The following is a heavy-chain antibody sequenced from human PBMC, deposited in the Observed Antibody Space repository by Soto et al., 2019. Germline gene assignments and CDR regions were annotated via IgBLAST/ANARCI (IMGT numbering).Heavy chain of an antibody. J-gene: IGHJ6*02. CDR2: ISYDGSNK. CDR1: GFTFSSYG. Sequence: GGSLRLSCAASGFTFSSYGMHWVRQAPGKGLEWVAVISYDGSNKYYADSVKGRFTISRDNSKNTLYLQMNSLRAEDTAVYYCAKEGYSYGGAPYGMDVWGQGTTVTVSS. V-gene: IGHV3-30*18. CDR3: AKEGYSYGGAPYGMDV. D-gene: IGHD5-18*01.